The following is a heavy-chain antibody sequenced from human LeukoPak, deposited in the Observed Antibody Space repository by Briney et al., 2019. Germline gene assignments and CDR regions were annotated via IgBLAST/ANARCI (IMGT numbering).Heavy chain of an antibody. CDR3: GGASHIVVGTGIPQGYYYYMDV. CDR1: GFIFSTYS. D-gene: IGHD2-21*02. J-gene: IGHJ6*03. V-gene: IGHV3-48*04. CDR2: ISSSDSTI. Sequence: GESLRLSCAASGFIFSTYSMNWVRQAPGKGLEWVSDISSSDSTIYYTDSVKGRFTISRDNAQSSLYLQKNSVRPEHTAVYYCGGASHIVVGTGIPQGYYYYMDVWGKGTTVTVSS.